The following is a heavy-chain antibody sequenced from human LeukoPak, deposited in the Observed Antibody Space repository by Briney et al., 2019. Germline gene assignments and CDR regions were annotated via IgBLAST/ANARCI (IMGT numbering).Heavy chain of an antibody. Sequence: GGSLRLSCAASGFTFSSYAMHWVRQAPGKGLEYVSAISSNGGSTYYANSVKGRFTISRDNSKNTLYLQMGSLRAEDTAVYYCAKVLIAAAGHYYYYYYGMDVWGQGTTVTVSS. J-gene: IGHJ6*02. CDR1: GFTFSSYA. CDR3: AKVLIAAAGHYYYYYYGMDV. D-gene: IGHD6-13*01. V-gene: IGHV3-64*01. CDR2: ISSNGGST.